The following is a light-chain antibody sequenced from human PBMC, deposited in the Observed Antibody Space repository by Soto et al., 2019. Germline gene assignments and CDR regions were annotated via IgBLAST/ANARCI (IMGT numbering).Light chain of an antibody. CDR2: EGS. Sequence: QSALTQPASVSGSPGQSITISCTGTSSDVGSYNIVSWYQQHPVKAPKLMIYEGSKRPSGVSNRFSGSKSGNTASLTISGLQAEDEADYYCCSYAGSSTYVFGTGTKVTGL. J-gene: IGLJ1*01. V-gene: IGLV2-23*01. CDR1: SSDVGSYNI. CDR3: CSYAGSSTYV.